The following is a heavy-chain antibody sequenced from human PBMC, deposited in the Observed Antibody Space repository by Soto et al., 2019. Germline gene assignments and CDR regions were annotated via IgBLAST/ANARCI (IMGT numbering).Heavy chain of an antibody. V-gene: IGHV3-30*19. Sequence: QVQLVESGGGVVQPGTSLRVSCVGSGFTFRSYVIHWVRQATGKGLEWVALTSYDGSDKYYDDSVRGRFNISSDNSRNTVDLQMDSLRLEDTALYYFARWGTTGGLDVWGQGTLVSVSS. CDR3: ARWGTTGGLDV. CDR2: TSYDGSDK. CDR1: GFTFRSYV. J-gene: IGHJ1*01. D-gene: IGHD3-16*01.